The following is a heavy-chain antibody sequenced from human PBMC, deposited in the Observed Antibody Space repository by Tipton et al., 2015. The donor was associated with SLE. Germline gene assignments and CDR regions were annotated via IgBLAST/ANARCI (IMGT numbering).Heavy chain of an antibody. Sequence: SLRLSCAASGFTFSHHGMHWVRQAPGKGLEWVSAISGSGYRTYYADAVKGRFTISRDSSKNTLYLQMNSLRAEDTAVYYCAKGDYGDYLHYFEYWGQGTLVTVSS. CDR1: GFTFSHHG. CDR2: ISGSGYRT. J-gene: IGHJ4*02. V-gene: IGHV3-23*01. D-gene: IGHD4-17*01. CDR3: AKGDYGDYLHYFEY.